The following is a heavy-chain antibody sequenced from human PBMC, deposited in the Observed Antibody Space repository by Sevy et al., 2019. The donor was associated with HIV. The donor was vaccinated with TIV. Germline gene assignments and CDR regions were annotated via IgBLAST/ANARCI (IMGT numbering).Heavy chain of an antibody. V-gene: IGHV3-21*01. CDR1: GFTFSSYS. CDR3: ARDREWGGYCSSTSCSYSYYYYGMDV. D-gene: IGHD2-2*01. CDR2: ISSSSSYI. Sequence: GGSLRLSCAASGFTFSSYSMNWVRQAPGKGLEWVSSISSSSSYIYYADSVKGRFTISRDNAKNSLYLQMNSLRAEDTAGYYCARDREWGGYCSSTSCSYSYYYYGMDVWGQGTTVTVSS. J-gene: IGHJ6*02.